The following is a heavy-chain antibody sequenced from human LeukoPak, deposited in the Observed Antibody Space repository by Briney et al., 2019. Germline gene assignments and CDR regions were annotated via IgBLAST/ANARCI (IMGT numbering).Heavy chain of an antibody. Sequence: SETLSLTCTVSGGSISSGDYYWSWIRQPPGKGLEWIVSFSYSGSTHYNPSLKSRVSMSEDTSKNQFSLRLNSVTAADTAIYYCARHYAYGSGTYVPFDYRGQGTLVTVSS. V-gene: IGHV4-39*01. CDR2: FSYSGST. J-gene: IGHJ4*02. CDR3: ARHYAYGSGTYVPFDY. CDR1: GGSISSGDYY. D-gene: IGHD3-10*01.